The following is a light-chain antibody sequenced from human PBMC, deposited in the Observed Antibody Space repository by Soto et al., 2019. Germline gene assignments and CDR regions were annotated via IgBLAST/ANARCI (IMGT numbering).Light chain of an antibody. Sequence: QSVLTQPASVSGSPGQSITISCTGTSSDVGGYNYVSWYQQLPGKAPKLMIYDVSDRPSGVSNRFSGSKSGNTASLTISGLQAEDEADYYCSSYTSSSLYVFGTGNKVTVL. CDR1: SSDVGGYNY. CDR3: SSYTSSSLYV. J-gene: IGLJ1*01. V-gene: IGLV2-14*01. CDR2: DVS.